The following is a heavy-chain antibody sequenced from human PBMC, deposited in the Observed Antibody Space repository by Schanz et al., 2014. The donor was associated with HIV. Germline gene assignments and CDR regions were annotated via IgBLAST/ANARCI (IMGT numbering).Heavy chain of an antibody. CDR2: ISGGGGST. D-gene: IGHD6-25*01. J-gene: IGHJ1*01. V-gene: IGHV3-23*01. CDR1: GFTFSNYA. CDR3: AKDTTAASRGYFQH. Sequence: EVQLLESGGGLVQPGGSLRLSCAASGFTFSNYAMIWVRQAPGKGLEWVSGISGGGGSTYYTDSVKGRFTISRDNSKNSLYLQMNSPRAADTAVYYCAKDTTAASRGYFQHWGQGTLVTVSS.